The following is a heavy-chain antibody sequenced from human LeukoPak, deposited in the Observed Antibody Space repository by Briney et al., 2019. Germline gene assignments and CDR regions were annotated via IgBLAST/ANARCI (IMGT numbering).Heavy chain of an antibody. V-gene: IGHV4-38-2*02. CDR3: ARARCSSGWYSSKGYYFDY. Sequence: SETLSLTCTVSGYSISSGYYWGWIRPPPGKGLEWIGSIYHSGSTYYNPSLKSRVTISVDTSKNQFSLKLSSVTAADTAVYYCARARCSSGWYSSKGYYFDYWGQGTLVTVSS. CDR2: IYHSGST. CDR1: GYSISSGYY. D-gene: IGHD6-19*01. J-gene: IGHJ4*02.